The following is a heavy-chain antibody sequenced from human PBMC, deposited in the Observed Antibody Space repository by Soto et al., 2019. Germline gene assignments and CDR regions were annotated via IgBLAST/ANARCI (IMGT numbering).Heavy chain of an antibody. D-gene: IGHD6-13*01. V-gene: IGHV1-18*01. Sequence: ASVKVSCKASGYTFTSYGISWVRQAPGQGLEWMGWISAYNGNTNYAQKLQGRVTMTTDTSTSTAYMELRSLRSDVTAVYFCARDFGTAAAGLFDYWGQGTLVTVSS. J-gene: IGHJ4*02. CDR3: ARDFGTAAAGLFDY. CDR2: ISAYNGNT. CDR1: GYTFTSYG.